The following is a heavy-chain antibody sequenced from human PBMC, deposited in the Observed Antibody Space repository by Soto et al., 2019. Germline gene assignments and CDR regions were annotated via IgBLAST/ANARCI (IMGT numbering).Heavy chain of an antibody. CDR2: IWYDGSNK. CDR3: ARDLHNNRVHNCFDT. Sequence: GGSLRLSCAASGFTFSSYGMHWVRQAPGKGLEWVAVIWYDGSNKYYADSVKGRFTISRDNSKNTLYLQMNSLRAEDTAVYYCARDLHNNRVHNCFDTWGHGTLGTVSS. V-gene: IGHV3-33*01. D-gene: IGHD1-1*01. J-gene: IGHJ5*01. CDR1: GFTFSSYG.